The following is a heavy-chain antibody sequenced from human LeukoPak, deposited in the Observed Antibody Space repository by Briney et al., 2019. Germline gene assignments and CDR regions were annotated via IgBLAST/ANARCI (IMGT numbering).Heavy chain of an antibody. CDR3: ARSPPDY. CDR2: TGVSGITI. J-gene: IGHJ4*02. CDR1: GFTFSSYE. V-gene: IGHV3-48*03. Sequence: AGGSLRLSCAASGFTFSSYEMNWVRQAPGKGLEWVSFTGVSGITIYYADSVKGRFTISRDNAENSLYLQMNSLRAEDTAIYYCARSPPDYWGQGTLVTVSS.